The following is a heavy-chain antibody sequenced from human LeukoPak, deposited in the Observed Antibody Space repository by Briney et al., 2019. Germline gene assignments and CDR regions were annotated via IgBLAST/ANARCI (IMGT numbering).Heavy chain of an antibody. CDR2: INPNSGGT. D-gene: IGHD3-10*01. Sequence: ASVKVSCKTSGYTFTGYYIHRVRQAPGQGLEWMGWINPNSGGTNYAHKFQGRVTMTRDTSISTVYMELSSLRSEDTAVYYCARESGLYGSGSRYWGQGTLVTVSS. J-gene: IGHJ4*02. V-gene: IGHV1-2*02. CDR1: GYTFTGYY. CDR3: ARESGLYGSGSRY.